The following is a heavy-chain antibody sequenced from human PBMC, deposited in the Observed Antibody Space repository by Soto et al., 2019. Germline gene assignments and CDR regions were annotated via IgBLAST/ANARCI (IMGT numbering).Heavy chain of an antibody. V-gene: IGHV3-21*01. CDR3: ARDPFYSSSWYPSYFDY. CDR1: GFTFSSYS. D-gene: IGHD6-13*01. Sequence: GESLKISCAASGFTFSSYSMNWVRQAPGKGLEWVSSISSSSSYIYYADSVKGRFTISRDNAKNSLYLQMNSLRAEDTAVYYCARDPFYSSSWYPSYFDYWGQGTLVTVSS. J-gene: IGHJ4*02. CDR2: ISSSSSYI.